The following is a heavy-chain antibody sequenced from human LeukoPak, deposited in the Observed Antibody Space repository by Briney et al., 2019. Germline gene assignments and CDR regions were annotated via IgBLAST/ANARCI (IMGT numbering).Heavy chain of an antibody. Sequence: ASVKVSCKASGYTFTSYYRHWVRQAPGQGLEWMGIINPSGGSTSYAQKFQGRVTMTRDTSTSTVYMELSSLRSEDTAVYYCARGGAYQLLWKPRRNWFDPWGQGTLVTVSS. V-gene: IGHV1-46*01. CDR3: ARGGAYQLLWKPRRNWFDP. J-gene: IGHJ5*02. D-gene: IGHD2-2*01. CDR1: GYTFTSYY. CDR2: INPSGGST.